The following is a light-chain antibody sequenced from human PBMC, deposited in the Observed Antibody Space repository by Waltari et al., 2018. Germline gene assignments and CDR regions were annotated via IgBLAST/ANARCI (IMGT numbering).Light chain of an antibody. CDR1: QGVTTY. CDR2: AAS. CDR3: LHYNSHPWT. Sequence: DIQMTQSQSSLSASAGDTVTITCRASQGVTTYLNWYQQKPGKAPKRLIYAASSLESGVPSRFSGSGSGTDFTLTISSLQPEDFATDYCLHYNSHPWTFVQGTKVEIK. V-gene: IGKV1-17*01. J-gene: IGKJ1*01.